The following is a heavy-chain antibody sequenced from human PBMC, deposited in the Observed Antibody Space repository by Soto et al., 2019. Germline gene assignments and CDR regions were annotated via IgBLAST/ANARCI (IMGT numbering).Heavy chain of an antibody. CDR1: GGSISSGGYY. D-gene: IGHD2-21*02. CDR3: ARGVYCGGDCYTLDAFDI. CDR2: IYYSGST. V-gene: IGHV4-31*03. J-gene: IGHJ3*02. Sequence: PSETLSLTCTVSGGSISSGGYYWSWIRQHPGKGLEWIGYIYYSGSTYYNPSLKSRVIISVDTSKNQFSLKLSSVTAADTAVYYCARGVYCGGDCYTLDAFDIWGQGTMVTVPS.